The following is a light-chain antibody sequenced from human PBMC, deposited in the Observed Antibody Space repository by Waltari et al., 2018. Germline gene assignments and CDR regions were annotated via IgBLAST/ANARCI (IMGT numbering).Light chain of an antibody. CDR3: QTGGHGTWV. Sequence: QLVVTQSPSASASLGASVKPTCTLSSGHRSNLIAWLQQQPAKGPRYLMKVNSDGSHSRGDEIPDRFSGSSSGAERYLTISSLQAEDEADYYCQTGGHGTWVFGGGTKLTVL. CDR2: VNSDGSH. V-gene: IGLV4-69*01. CDR1: SGHRSNL. J-gene: IGLJ3*02.